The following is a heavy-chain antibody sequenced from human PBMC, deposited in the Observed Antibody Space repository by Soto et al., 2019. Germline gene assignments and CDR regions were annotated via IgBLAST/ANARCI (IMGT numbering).Heavy chain of an antibody. CDR3: AKGASHAPFEK. Sequence: EVHLLESGGDLVLPGGSLRLSCAASGFAFNDFAMSWVRQAPGKGPEWLSTISGSGAKTFHSDSVKGRFDISRDNSNNKMFLQMNSLRAEDTAIYYCAKGASHAPFEKWGRGTLVTVSS. J-gene: IGHJ4*02. V-gene: IGHV3-23*01. CDR2: ISGSGAKT. CDR1: GFAFNDFA.